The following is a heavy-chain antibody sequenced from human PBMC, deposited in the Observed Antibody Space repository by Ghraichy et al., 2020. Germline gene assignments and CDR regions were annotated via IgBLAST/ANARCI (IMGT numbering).Heavy chain of an antibody. CDR3: AKDLADWNGAFDI. CDR1: EHTFGRQS. Sequence: LSLTCRAEEHTFGRQSHYWISYAVGCVQKWVSAISSSGGGTYYADSVKGRFTIPRDNSKNTLYLQMNSLRAEDTAVYYCAKDLADWNGAFDIWGQGT. J-gene: IGHJ3*02. V-gene: IGHV3-23*01. D-gene: IGHD1-1*01. CDR2: ISSSGGGT.